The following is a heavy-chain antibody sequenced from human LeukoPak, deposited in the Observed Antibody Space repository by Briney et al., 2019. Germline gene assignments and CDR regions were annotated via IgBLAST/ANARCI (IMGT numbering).Heavy chain of an antibody. Sequence: GGSLRLSCAASGFSFQDYTMHWVRQAPGKGLEWVSLISWDGARTNYADSLKGRFAISRGNSKNSLYLQMNSLRTEDTALYYCAKGSSSWPSLFDYWGQGTLVTVSS. CDR1: GFSFQDYT. V-gene: IGHV3-43*01. CDR3: AKGSSSWPSLFDY. D-gene: IGHD6-13*01. J-gene: IGHJ4*02. CDR2: ISWDGART.